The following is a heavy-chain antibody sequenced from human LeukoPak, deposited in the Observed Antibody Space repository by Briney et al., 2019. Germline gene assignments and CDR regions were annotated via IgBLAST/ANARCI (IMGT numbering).Heavy chain of an antibody. CDR1: GFTFSSYW. J-gene: IGHJ3*02. CDR2: INHSGST. Sequence: PGGSLRLSCAASGFTFSSYWMSWVRQAPGKGLEWIGEINHSGSTNYNPSLKSRVTISVDTSKNQFSLKLSSVTAADTAVYYCARFRRSYGAFDIWGQGTMVTVSS. D-gene: IGHD3-10*01. V-gene: IGHV4-34*01. CDR3: ARFRRSYGAFDI.